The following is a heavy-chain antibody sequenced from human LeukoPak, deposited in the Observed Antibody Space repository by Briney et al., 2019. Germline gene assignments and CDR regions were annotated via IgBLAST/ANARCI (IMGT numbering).Heavy chain of an antibody. Sequence: ASVKVSCKASGYTFTSYYMHWVRQAPGQGLEWMGIINPSGGSTSYAQKFQGRVTMTRDTFTSTVYMELSSLRSEDTAVYYCARLIGGGWFDPWGQGTLVTVSS. V-gene: IGHV1-46*01. D-gene: IGHD3-16*01. J-gene: IGHJ5*02. CDR3: ARLIGGGWFDP. CDR1: GYTFTSYY. CDR2: INPSGGST.